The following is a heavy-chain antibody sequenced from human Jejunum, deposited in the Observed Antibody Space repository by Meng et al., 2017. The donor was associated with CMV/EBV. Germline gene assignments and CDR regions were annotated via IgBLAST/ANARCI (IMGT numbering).Heavy chain of an antibody. CDR1: GFPFGTFA. V-gene: IGHV3-30-3*01. D-gene: IGHD6-19*01. CDR3: ARVRVHSSGWRPFDY. CDR2: ISYDGNNK. J-gene: IGHJ4*02. Sequence: GFPFGTFAMHCVRQAPGKGLEWVAVISYDGNNKYYADSVKGRFTISRDNSKNTLFLQMNSLRDEDTAVYYCARVRVHSSGWRPFDYWGRGTLVTVSS.